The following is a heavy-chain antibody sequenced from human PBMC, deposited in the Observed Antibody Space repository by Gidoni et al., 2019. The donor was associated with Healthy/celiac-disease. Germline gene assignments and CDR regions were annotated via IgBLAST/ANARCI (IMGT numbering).Heavy chain of an antibody. CDR1: GFTFSSYS. V-gene: IGHV3-21*01. J-gene: IGHJ3*02. CDR3: AREGTTVTSFDAFDI. D-gene: IGHD4-17*01. CDR2: ISSSSSYI. Sequence: EVQLVESGGGLVKPGGSLRLSCAASGFTFSSYSMNWVRQAPGKGLEWVSSISSSSSYIYYADSGKGRFTISRDNAKNSLYLQMNSLRAEDTAVYYCAREGTTVTSFDAFDIWGQGTMVTVSS.